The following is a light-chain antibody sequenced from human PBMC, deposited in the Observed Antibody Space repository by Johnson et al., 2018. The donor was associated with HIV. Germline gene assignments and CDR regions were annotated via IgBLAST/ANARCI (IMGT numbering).Light chain of an antibody. CDR1: SSNVGSSF. CDR3: GTWDSSLSAGRYV. J-gene: IGLJ1*01. V-gene: IGLV1-51*01. Sequence: QSILTQPPSVSAAPGQTVTISCSGSSSNVGSSFVSWYRQVPGTAPKLLIYDNDKRPSGIPDRFSGSKSGTSATLGITGLQTGDEADYYCGTWDSSLSAGRYVFGTGTKVTVL. CDR2: DND.